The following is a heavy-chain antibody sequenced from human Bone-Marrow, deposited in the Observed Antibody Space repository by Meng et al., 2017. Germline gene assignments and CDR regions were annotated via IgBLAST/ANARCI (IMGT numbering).Heavy chain of an antibody. V-gene: IGHV3-49*04. Sequence: GGSLRLSCTASGFTFGDYAMSWVRQAPGKGLEWVGFIRSKAYGGTTECAASVKGRFTISRDDSKSIAYLQMNSLKTEDTAVYYCTTGRRITMVRGVIIINWFDPWGQRTLVTVSS. CDR1: GFTFGDYA. CDR2: IRSKAYGGTT. J-gene: IGHJ5*02. CDR3: TTGRRITMVRGVIIINWFDP. D-gene: IGHD3-10*01.